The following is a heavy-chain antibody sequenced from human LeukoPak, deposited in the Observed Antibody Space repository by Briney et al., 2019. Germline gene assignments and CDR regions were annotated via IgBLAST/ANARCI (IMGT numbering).Heavy chain of an antibody. D-gene: IGHD4-17*01. J-gene: IGHJ4*02. Sequence: GGSLRLSCAASGFTFSSYAMSWVRQAPGKGLEWVSAISGSGGSTYYADSVKGRFTISRDNSKNTLYLQMNSLRAEDTAVYYCTKGRYGDYAAMDYWGQGTLVTVSS. V-gene: IGHV3-23*01. CDR1: GFTFSSYA. CDR2: ISGSGGST. CDR3: TKGRYGDYAAMDY.